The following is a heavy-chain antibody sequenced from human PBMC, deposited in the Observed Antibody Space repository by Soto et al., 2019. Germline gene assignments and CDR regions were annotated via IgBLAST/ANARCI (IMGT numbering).Heavy chain of an antibody. CDR1: GFTFSDYY. CDR2: ISSSGSTI. CDR3: ASNRGEWFISDDVFDF. Sequence: QVQLVESGGGLVKPGGSLRLSCAASGFTFSDYYMSWIRQAPGKGLEWVSYISSSGSTIYYADSVKGRFTISRDNAKNSLYLQMNSLRAEDTAVYYCASNRGEWFISDDVFDFWGQATMLTVSS. V-gene: IGHV3-11*01. J-gene: IGHJ3*01. D-gene: IGHD3-3*01.